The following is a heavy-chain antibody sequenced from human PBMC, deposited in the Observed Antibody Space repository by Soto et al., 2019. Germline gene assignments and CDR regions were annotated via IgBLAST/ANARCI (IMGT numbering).Heavy chain of an antibody. D-gene: IGHD3-16*01. CDR2: ISYDGSNK. J-gene: IGHJ4*02. CDR1: GVTFSSYA. V-gene: IGHV3-30-3*01. Sequence: QVQLVESGGGVVQPGRSLRLSCAASGVTFSSYAMHWVRQAPGKGLEGVAVISYDGSNKYYADSVKGRFTSSRDNSKNTLYLQMNSPSAEDTAVYYCARDGLLGYFDYWGQGTLVTVSS. CDR3: ARDGLLGYFDY.